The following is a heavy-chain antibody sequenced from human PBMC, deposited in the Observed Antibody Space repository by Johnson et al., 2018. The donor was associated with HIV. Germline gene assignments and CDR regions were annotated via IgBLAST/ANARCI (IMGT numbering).Heavy chain of an antibody. D-gene: IGHD5-18*01. V-gene: IGHV3-30*02. CDR1: GFTFFDYY. CDR2: IRYDGSNK. J-gene: IGHJ3*01. Sequence: QVQLVESGGGVVQPGGSLRLSCAAFGFTFFDYYMSWIRQAPGKGLEWVAFIRYDGSNKYYADSVKGRFTISRDNSKNTLYLQMNSLRAEDTAVYYCARDGRDLVTRGSCDVWGQGTVVTVSS. CDR3: ARDGRDLVTRGSCDV.